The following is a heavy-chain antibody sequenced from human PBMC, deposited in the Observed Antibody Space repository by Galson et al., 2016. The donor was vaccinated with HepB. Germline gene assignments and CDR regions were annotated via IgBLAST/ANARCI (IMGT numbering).Heavy chain of an antibody. Sequence: QSGAEVKKPGESLRISCKASGFSFSSYWIGWVRQMPGKGLEWMGIIYPGDSDTRDSPSFQGQVTISADRSINTAYLQWSSLKASDTAMYYCARLGGRDGYKGILWAFDIWGQVTMVTVSS. V-gene: IGHV5-51*01. D-gene: IGHD5-24*01. J-gene: IGHJ3*02. CDR1: GFSFSSYW. CDR3: ARLGGRDGYKGILWAFDI. CDR2: IYPGDSDT.